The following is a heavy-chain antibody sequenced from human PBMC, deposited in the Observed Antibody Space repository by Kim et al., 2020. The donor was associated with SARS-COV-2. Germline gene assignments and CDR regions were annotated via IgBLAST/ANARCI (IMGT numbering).Heavy chain of an antibody. CDR2: IYHSGST. CDR1: GGSISSGGYS. J-gene: IGHJ6*02. D-gene: IGHD3-10*01. Sequence: SETLSLTCAVSGGSISSGGYSWSWIRQPPGKGLEWIGYIYHSGSTYYNPSLKSRVTISVDRSKNQFSLKLSSVTAADTAVYYCTRVFYGSGSNYYYYGMDVWGQGTTVTVSS. CDR3: TRVFYGSGSNYYYYGMDV. V-gene: IGHV4-30-2*01.